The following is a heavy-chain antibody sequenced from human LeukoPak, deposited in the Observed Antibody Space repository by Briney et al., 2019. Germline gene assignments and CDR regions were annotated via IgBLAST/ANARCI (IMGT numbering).Heavy chain of an antibody. CDR2: VYHTGST. CDR3: ARLKYYYDSSGYPLDY. CDR1: GYSISRGYY. D-gene: IGHD3-22*01. Sequence: SETLSLTCAVSGYSISRGYYWALIRQPPGKGLEWIGTVYHTGSTYYNPSLDSRVTISVDTSKNEFSLNLKSVTAADTAVYYCARLKYYYDSSGYPLDYWGQGTLVTVSS. V-gene: IGHV4-38-2*01. J-gene: IGHJ4*02.